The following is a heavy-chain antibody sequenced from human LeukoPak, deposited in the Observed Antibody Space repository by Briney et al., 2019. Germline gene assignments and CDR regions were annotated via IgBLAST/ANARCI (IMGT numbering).Heavy chain of an antibody. Sequence: SETLSLTCTVSGGSISGFFWSWIRQPPGKGLEWLGCIDYSGSTQYNPSLKSRVTISVDTSKQQFSLKLSSVTAADTAVYYCARDLELERNRWNYFESWGQGTLVTLSS. J-gene: IGHJ4*02. CDR3: ARDLELERNRWNYFES. CDR1: GGSISGFF. D-gene: IGHD1-1*01. V-gene: IGHV4-59*01. CDR2: IDYSGST.